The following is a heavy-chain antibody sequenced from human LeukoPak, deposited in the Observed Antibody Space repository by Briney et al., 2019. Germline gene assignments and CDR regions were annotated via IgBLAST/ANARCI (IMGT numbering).Heavy chain of an antibody. V-gene: IGHV3-23*01. Sequence: PGGSLRLSCAAPGFSFSSYAISSVRQAPGRGVGWVSPLSSSDDGRYYAASVRGRFTIYRDTSRSTLYLQMNSLRAEDAAVYYCAKAPVTSCRGAFCYPFDYWGQGTLVTVSS. CDR1: GFSFSSYA. J-gene: IGHJ4*02. D-gene: IGHD2-15*01. CDR3: AKAPVTSCRGAFCYPFDY. CDR2: LSSSDDGR.